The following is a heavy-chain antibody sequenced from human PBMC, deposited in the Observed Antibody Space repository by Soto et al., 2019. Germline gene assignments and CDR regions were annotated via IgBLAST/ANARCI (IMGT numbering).Heavy chain of an antibody. CDR2: IYYSGST. D-gene: IGHD5-12*01. J-gene: IGHJ6*02. CDR3: ARDRVATSSYYYYGMDV. CDR1: GGSISSGGYY. Sequence: SETLSLTCTVSGGSISSGGYYWSWIRQHPGKGLEWIGYIYYSGSTYYNPSLKSRVTISVDTSKNQFSLKLSSVTAADTAVYYCARDRVATSSYYYYGMDVWGQGTTVTVSS. V-gene: IGHV4-31*03.